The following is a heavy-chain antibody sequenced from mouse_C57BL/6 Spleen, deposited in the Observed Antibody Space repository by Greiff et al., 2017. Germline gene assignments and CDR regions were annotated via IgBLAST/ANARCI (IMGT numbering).Heavy chain of an antibody. V-gene: IGHV1-69*01. CDR2: IDHSDSYT. Sequence: VQLQQPGAELVMPGASVKLSCKASGYTFTSYWMHWVKQRPGQGLEWIGEIDHSDSYTHYNQKFKGKSTLTVDKSSSTSYMQLSSLTSEDSSVYYCARRAQATDYWGQGTTLTVSS. CDR3: ARRAQATDY. CDR1: GYTFTSYW. J-gene: IGHJ2*01. D-gene: IGHD3-2*02.